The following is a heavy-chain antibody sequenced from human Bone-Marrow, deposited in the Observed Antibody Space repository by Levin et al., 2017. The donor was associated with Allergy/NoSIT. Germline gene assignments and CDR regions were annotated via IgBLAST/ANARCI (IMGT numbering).Heavy chain of an antibody. D-gene: IGHD5-18*01. Sequence: GGSLRLSCAASGFSLHQYAMHWVRQPPGKGLEWVSTISWNSGTVNYADSVKGRFSISRDNAKNSLYLQMNSLRPEDTAFYYCVKDSGYYLGWFDPWGQGTLVTVSS. CDR2: ISWNSGTV. J-gene: IGHJ5*02. CDR1: GFSLHQYA. V-gene: IGHV3-9*01. CDR3: VKDSGYYLGWFDP.